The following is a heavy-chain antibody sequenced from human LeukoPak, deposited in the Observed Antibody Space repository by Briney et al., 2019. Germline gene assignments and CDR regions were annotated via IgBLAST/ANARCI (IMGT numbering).Heavy chain of an antibody. D-gene: IGHD3-3*01. CDR2: IDWDDDK. CDR3: ARIVRPLTRRSGYYLDY. J-gene: IGHJ4*02. Sequence: SGPTLVNPTQTLTLTCTFSGFSLSTSGMCVSWIRQPPGKALEWLARIDWDDDKYYSTSLKTRLTISKDTSKNQVVLTMTNMDPVDTATYYCARIVRPLTRRSGYYLDYWGQGTLVTVSS. V-gene: IGHV2-70*11. CDR1: GFSLSTSGMC.